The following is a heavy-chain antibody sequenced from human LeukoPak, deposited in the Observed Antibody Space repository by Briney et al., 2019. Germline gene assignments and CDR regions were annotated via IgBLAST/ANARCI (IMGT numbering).Heavy chain of an antibody. D-gene: IGHD5-18*01. CDR3: ARDSPDGYTLEHYYYYMDV. Sequence: PSETLSLTCTVSGGSLCPYYWTWIRQSAAKGLDYIGRIYCGGTVNQNPSLASRLTLSVDTSKNQVSLKLSSVTAADTAVYYCARDSPDGYTLEHYYYYMDVWGKGTTVTVSS. CDR1: GGSLCPYY. CDR2: IYCGGTV. J-gene: IGHJ6*03. V-gene: IGHV4-4*07.